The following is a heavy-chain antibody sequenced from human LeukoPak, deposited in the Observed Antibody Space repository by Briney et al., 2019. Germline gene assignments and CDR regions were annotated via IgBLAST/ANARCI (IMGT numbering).Heavy chain of an antibody. CDR3: ANLAGYCTNGVCPYNWFDP. J-gene: IGHJ5*02. Sequence: ASVKVSCKASGYAFTGYYMHWVRQAPGQGLEWMGWINPNSGGTNYAQKFQGRVTMTRDTSISTAYMELSRLRSDDTAVYYCANLAGYCTNGVCPYNWFDPWGQGTLVTASS. D-gene: IGHD2-8*01. V-gene: IGHV1-2*02. CDR2: INPNSGGT. CDR1: GYAFTGYY.